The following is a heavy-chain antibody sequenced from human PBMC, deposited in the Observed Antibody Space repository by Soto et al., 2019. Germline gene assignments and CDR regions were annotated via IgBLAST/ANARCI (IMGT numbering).Heavy chain of an antibody. Sequence: PGGSLRLSCAASGFTFSSYWLHWVRQAPGEGLVWVSLINSDGSSTRYADSVKGRFTISRDNAKNTLYLQMNNLRAEDTAVYYCATQIAAGGGGWGQGTLVTVSS. CDR3: ATQIAAGGGG. D-gene: IGHD6-13*01. J-gene: IGHJ4*02. V-gene: IGHV3-74*01. CDR2: INSDGSST. CDR1: GFTFSSYW.